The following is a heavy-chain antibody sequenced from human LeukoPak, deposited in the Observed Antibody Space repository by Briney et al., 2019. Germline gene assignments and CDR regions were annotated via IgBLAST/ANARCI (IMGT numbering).Heavy chain of an antibody. CDR1: GFIFRSYE. V-gene: IGHV3-48*03. J-gene: IGHJ3*02. CDR3: AREDEDAFDI. CDR2: IGSSGSLI. Sequence: PGGSLRLSCAASGFIFRSYEMNWVRQAPGKGLEWVSYIGSSGSLIFYADSVNGRFTISRDNIKNLLYLQMNSLRVEDTAVYYCAREDEDAFDIWGQGTMVTVSS.